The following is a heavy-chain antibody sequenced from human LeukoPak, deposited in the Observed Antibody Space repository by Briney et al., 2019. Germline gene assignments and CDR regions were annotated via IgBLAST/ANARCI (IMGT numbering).Heavy chain of an antibody. J-gene: IGHJ4*02. CDR1: GFTFDDYA. CDR3: AKDSSRSVASFTPPTDY. D-gene: IGHD2-2*01. CDR2: ISGDGGST. V-gene: IGHV3-43*02. Sequence: QPGGSLRLSCAASGFTFDDYAMHWVRQAPGKVLEWVSLISGDGGSTYYADSVKGRFTISRDNSKNSLYLQMNSLRTEDTALYYCAKDSSRSVASFTPPTDYWGQGTLVTVSS.